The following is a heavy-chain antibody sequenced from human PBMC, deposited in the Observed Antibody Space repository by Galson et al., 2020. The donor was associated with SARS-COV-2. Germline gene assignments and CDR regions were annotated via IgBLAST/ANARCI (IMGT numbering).Heavy chain of an antibody. V-gene: IGHV2-70*01. Sequence: SGPTLVKHTQTLTLTCTFSGFSLSTSGMCVSWIRQPPGKALEWLALIDWDDDKYYSTSLKTRLTISKDTSKNQVVLTMTNMDPVDTATYYCARISDSSSWPSFDYWGQGTLVTVSS. D-gene: IGHD6-13*01. CDR2: IDWDDDK. CDR1: GFSLSTSGMC. J-gene: IGHJ4*02. CDR3: ARISDSSSWPSFDY.